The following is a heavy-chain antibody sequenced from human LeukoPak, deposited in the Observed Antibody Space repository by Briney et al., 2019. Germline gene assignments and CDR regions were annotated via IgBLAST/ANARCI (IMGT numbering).Heavy chain of an antibody. CDR2: IYPGDFDT. D-gene: IGHD5-18*01. CDR1: GYSFTSYW. V-gene: IGHV5-51*01. CDR3: ARERLVDTAMVDAFDI. Sequence: GESLKISCKGSGYSFTSYWIGWVRQMPGKGLEWMGIIYPGDFDTRYSPSFQGQVTISADKSISTAYLQWSSLKASDTAMYYCARERLVDTAMVDAFDIWGQGTMVTVSS. J-gene: IGHJ3*02.